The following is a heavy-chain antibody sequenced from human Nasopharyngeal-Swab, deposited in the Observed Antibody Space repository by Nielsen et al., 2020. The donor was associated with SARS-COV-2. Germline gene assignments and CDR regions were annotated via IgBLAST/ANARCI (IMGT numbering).Heavy chain of an antibody. J-gene: IGHJ4*02. V-gene: IGHV3-15*01. D-gene: IGHD6-13*01. CDR2: IKSKTDGGTT. CDR3: ARVSGGDSSSWEYFDY. Sequence: WIRQPPGKGLEWVGRIKSKTDGGTTDYAAPVKGRFTISRDDSKNTLYLQMNSLRAEDTAVYYCARVSGGDSSSWEYFDYWGQGTLVTVSS.